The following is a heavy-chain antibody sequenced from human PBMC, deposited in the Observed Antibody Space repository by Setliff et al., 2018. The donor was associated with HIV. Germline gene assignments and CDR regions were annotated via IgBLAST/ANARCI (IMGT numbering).Heavy chain of an antibody. D-gene: IGHD3-10*01. Sequence: PSETLSLTCTVSGGSIGGYYWSWIRQPPGTGLEWLGCIYSGGSTNYNPSLESRVTISLDTSKNQFSLRLTSVTAADTAVYYSARVRSYGSAYDAFDVWGPGTMVTVSS. CDR2: IYSGGST. CDR3: ARVRSYGSAYDAFDV. CDR1: GGSIGGYY. V-gene: IGHV4-4*08. J-gene: IGHJ3*01.